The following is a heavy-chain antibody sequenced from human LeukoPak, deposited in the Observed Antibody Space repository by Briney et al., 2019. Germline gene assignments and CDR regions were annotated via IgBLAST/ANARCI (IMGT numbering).Heavy chain of an antibody. J-gene: IGHJ4*02. V-gene: IGHV1-2*02. D-gene: IGHD4-23*01. CDR2: ISPNSGGT. CDR1: GYSFNEYY. CDR3: ARNYGGTSKYFDY. Sequence: GASVKVSCKASGYSFNEYYIHWVRQAPGQGLEWMGWISPNSGGTNYAQNFQGRVTMTRDTSITTAYMELSGLTSDDTALYYCARNYGGTSKYFDYWGKGTLVTVSS.